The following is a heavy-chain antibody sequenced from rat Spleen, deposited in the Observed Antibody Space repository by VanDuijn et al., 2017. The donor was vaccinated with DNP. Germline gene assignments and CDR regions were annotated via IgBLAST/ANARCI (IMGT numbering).Heavy chain of an antibody. CDR3: ARWETGAAFAY. V-gene: IGHV5-22*01. D-gene: IGHD4-1*01. CDR2: ISSEGSST. CDR1: GFTFSDYY. J-gene: IGHJ3*01. Sequence: EVQLVESGGGLVQPGRSLKLSCAASGFTFSDYYMAWVRQAPKKGLEWVASISSEGSSTYYRDSVKGRFTISRDNAKSTLYLQMNSLRSEDTATYYCARWETGAAFAYWGQGTLVTVSS.